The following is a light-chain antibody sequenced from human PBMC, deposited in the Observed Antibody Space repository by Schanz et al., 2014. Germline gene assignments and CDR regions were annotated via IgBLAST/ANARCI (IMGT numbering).Light chain of an antibody. J-gene: IGKJ4*01. CDR3: QHYVVSALT. CDR1: QTVSNN. Sequence: ETVLTQSPGTLSLSPGDRATLSCRASQTVSNNLAWYQQKPGQTPRLLIYGASTRATGIPAKFSGSGSETEFTLTISSLQPEDLAVYYCQHYVVSALTFGGGTKVEIK. V-gene: IGKV3-15*01. CDR2: GAS.